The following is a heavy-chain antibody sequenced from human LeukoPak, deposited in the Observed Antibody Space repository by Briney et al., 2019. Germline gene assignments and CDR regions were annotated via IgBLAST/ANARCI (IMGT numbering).Heavy chain of an antibody. V-gene: IGHV4-34*01. J-gene: IGHJ3*02. CDR1: GGSFSGYY. D-gene: IGHD6-13*01. CDR2: INHSGST. CDR3: ARGLLNSSSWYDAFDI. Sequence: SETLSLTCAVYGGSFSGYYWSWIRQPPGKGLEWIGEINHSGSTNYNPSLKSRVTISVDTSKSQFSLKLSSVTAADTAVYYCARGLLNSSSWYDAFDIWGQGTMVTVSS.